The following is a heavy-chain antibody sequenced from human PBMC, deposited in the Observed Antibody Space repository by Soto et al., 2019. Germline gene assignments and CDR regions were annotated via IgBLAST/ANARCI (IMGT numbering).Heavy chain of an antibody. J-gene: IGHJ5*02. V-gene: IGHV4-30-4*01. CDR2: IYYSGST. CDR1: GGSISSGDYS. D-gene: IGHD3-9*01. Sequence: SETLSLTFTVSGGSISSGDYSWSWIRQPPGKGLEWIGYIYYSGSTYYNPSLKSRGTISVDTSKNQFPLKLSSVTAADTAVYYCAYYDMLTGAPFDPWGQGSLVTVSS. CDR3: AYYDMLTGAPFDP.